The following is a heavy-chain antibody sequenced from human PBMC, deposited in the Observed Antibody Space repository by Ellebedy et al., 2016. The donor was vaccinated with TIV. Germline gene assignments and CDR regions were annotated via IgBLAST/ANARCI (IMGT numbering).Heavy chain of an antibody. CDR3: AREYCSRSSCYAEMYNWFDP. CDR1: GYTFTSYG. Sequence: AASVKVSCKASGYTFTSYGISWVRHAPGQGLEWRGWISAYNGNTTYAQKLQGRVTMSTDISTRTAYMELRSLRSDDTAVYYCAREYCSRSSCYAEMYNWFDPWGQGTLVTGSS. D-gene: IGHD2-2*01. V-gene: IGHV1-18*01. J-gene: IGHJ5*02. CDR2: ISAYNGNT.